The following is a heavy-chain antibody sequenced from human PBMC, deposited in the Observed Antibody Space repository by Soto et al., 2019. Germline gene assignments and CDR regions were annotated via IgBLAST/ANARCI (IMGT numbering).Heavy chain of an antibody. J-gene: IGHJ6*02. D-gene: IGHD2-15*01. Sequence: QVQLVQSGAEVKKPGASVKVSCKASGYTFTSYYMHWVGQAPGQGLEWMGIINPSGGSTSYAQKFQGRVTMTRDTSTSTVYMELSSLRSEDTAVYYCAGSGGYYYYGMDVWGQGTTVTVSS. CDR1: GYTFTSYY. CDR2: INPSGGST. CDR3: AGSGGYYYYGMDV. V-gene: IGHV1-46*01.